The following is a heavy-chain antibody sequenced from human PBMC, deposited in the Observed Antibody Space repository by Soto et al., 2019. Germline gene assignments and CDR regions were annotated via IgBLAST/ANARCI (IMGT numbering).Heavy chain of an antibody. J-gene: IGHJ4*02. CDR1: GFTFSSYA. D-gene: IGHD3-3*01. V-gene: IGHV3-23*01. CDR3: AKAYYDFWSGYFPGGPVDY. CDR2: ISGSGGST. Sequence: GGSLRLSCAASGFTFSSYAMSWVRQAPGKGLEWVSAISGSGGSTYYADSVKGGFTISRDNSKNTLYLQMNSLRAEDTAVYYCAKAYYDFWSGYFPGGPVDYWGQGTLVTVSS.